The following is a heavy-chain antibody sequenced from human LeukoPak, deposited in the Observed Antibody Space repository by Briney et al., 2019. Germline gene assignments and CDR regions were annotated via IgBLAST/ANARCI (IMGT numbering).Heavy chain of an antibody. CDR2: ISVYNGNT. D-gene: IGHD3-22*01. J-gene: IGHJ4*02. V-gene: IGHV1-18*01. CDR1: GYSLINYG. CDR3: ARDLSYYDTSGQPLDH. Sequence: ASVEVSCKASGYSLINYGISWIRQAPGQGLEWMGWISVYNGNTNYAQKVQGRVTMTTDTSTSTAYMELRSLRSDDTAVYYCARDLSYYDTSGQPLDHWGQGTLVTVSS.